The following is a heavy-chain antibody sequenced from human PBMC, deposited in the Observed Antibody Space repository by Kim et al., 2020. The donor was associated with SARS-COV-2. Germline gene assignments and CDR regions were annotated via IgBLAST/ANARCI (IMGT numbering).Heavy chain of an antibody. CDR1: GFTFSSYG. CDR2: IWYDGSNK. V-gene: IGHV3-33*01. J-gene: IGHJ4*02. D-gene: IGHD3-16*01. CDR3: ARDGLRLGEVLLDY. Sequence: GGSLRLSCAASGFTFSSYGMHWVRQAPGKGLEWVAVIWYDGSNKYYADSVKGRFTISRDNSKNTLYLQMNSLRAEDTAVYYCARDGLRLGEVLLDYWGQGTLVTVSS.